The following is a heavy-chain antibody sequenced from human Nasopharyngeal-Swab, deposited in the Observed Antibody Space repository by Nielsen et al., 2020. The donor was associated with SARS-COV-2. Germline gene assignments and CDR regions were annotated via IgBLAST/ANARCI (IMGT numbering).Heavy chain of an antibody. V-gene: IGHV3-7*01. J-gene: IGHJ6*03. CDR2: IKEDGNEQ. CDR3: FIGHCMDS. CDR1: GFTFSAFW. Sequence: GGSLRLSCAASGFTFSAFWMSWVRQAPGRGLEWVANIKEDGNEQYYADSVKGRFTISRDNGKNSLFLEMNSLRAEDTAIYYCFIGHCMDSWGKGTAVIVSS.